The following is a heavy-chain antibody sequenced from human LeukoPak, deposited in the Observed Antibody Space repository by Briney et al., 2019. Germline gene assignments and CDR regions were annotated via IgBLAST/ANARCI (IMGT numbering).Heavy chain of an antibody. D-gene: IGHD3-10*01. CDR2: IYYSGST. Sequence: KPSETLPLTCTGSGGSISSFYWSWIRQPPGKGLDWIGYIYYSGSTNYNPSLKGRVTISVDTSKNQFSLKLSSVTAADTAVYYCASLGESSVFDYWGQGTLVTVSS. V-gene: IGHV4-59*08. CDR3: ASLGESSVFDY. CDR1: GGSISSFY. J-gene: IGHJ4*02.